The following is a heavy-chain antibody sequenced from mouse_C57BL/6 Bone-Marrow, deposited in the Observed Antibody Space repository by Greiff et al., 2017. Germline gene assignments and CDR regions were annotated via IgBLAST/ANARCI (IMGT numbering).Heavy chain of an antibody. CDR1: GYSITSGYY. CDR3: ARGETAY. J-gene: IGHJ3*01. Sequence: EVHLVESGPGLVKPSQSLSLTCSVTGYSITSGYYWNWIRQFPGNKLEWMGYISYDGSNNYNPSLKNRISITRDTSKNQFFLKLNSVTTEDTATYYCARGETAYWGQGTLVTVSA. V-gene: IGHV3-6*01. CDR2: ISYDGSN.